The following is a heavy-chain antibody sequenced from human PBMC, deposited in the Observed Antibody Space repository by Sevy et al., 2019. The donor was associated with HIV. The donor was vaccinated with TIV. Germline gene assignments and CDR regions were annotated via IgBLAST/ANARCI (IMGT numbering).Heavy chain of an antibody. CDR1: GGSFKDFY. V-gene: IGHV4-34*01. Sequence: SETLSLTCAVYGGSFKDFYWTWIRQSPEEGLEWIGEINHSESTNYNPSLRSRYTLAVDTCKNQLSPKIDSVTDADTAVYYCARRATYYYDDSRGFLLSYYLDSWGQGTLVTVSS. CDR2: INHSEST. D-gene: IGHD3-22*01. J-gene: IGHJ4*02. CDR3: ARRATYYYDDSRGFLLSYYLDS.